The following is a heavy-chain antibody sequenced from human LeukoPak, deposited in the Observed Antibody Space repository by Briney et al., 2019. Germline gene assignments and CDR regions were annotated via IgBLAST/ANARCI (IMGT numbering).Heavy chain of an antibody. CDR3: ARIRGVTSKGFDY. CDR2: ISAYSGNT. D-gene: IGHD3-10*01. CDR1: GYSFTNFG. V-gene: IGHV1-18*01. J-gene: IGHJ4*02. Sequence: ASVKVSCKASGYSFTNFGITWLRQAPGQGLEWMGWISAYSGNTNYAQKLQGRVTMTTDTSTSTASMELRSLSSDDAAVYYCARIRGVTSKGFDYWGQGTLVTVSS.